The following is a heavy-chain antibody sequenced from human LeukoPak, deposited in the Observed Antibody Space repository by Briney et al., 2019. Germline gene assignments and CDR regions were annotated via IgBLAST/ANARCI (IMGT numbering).Heavy chain of an antibody. CDR3: AREILTGYAFDI. Sequence: PGGSLTLSCAASGFTFSTYAMHWVRQAPGKGLEWVAFISYDGTNKYCADSVKGRFTISRDNSKNTLYLQMNSLRAEDTALYYCAREILTGYAFDIWGQGTMVTVSS. V-gene: IGHV3-30-3*01. J-gene: IGHJ3*02. CDR2: ISYDGTNK. CDR1: GFTFSTYA. D-gene: IGHD3-9*01.